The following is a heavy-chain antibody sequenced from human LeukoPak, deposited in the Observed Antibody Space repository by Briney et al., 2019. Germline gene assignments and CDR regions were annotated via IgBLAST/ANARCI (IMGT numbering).Heavy chain of an antibody. CDR3: ARGQGLYGSGKYYFHY. J-gene: IGHJ4*02. CDR1: GGSFSGYY. Sequence: SETLSLTCAVYGGSFSGYYWSWLSQPPGKGLEWIGEINHSGSTNYNPSLKSRVTISVDTSKNQFSLKLSSVTAADTAVYYCARGQGLYGSGKYYFHYWGQGTLVTVSS. D-gene: IGHD3-10*01. V-gene: IGHV4-34*01. CDR2: INHSGST.